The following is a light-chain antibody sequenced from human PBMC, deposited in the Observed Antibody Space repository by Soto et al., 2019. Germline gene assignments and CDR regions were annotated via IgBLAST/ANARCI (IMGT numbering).Light chain of an antibody. CDR3: TSYTSSTPFYV. J-gene: IGLJ1*01. V-gene: IGLV2-14*03. CDR1: RTDVDGYDY. Sequence: QSVLTQPASVSGSPGQSIAISCTGVRTDVDGYDYVSWYQQHPGQAPQLIIYDVYYRPSGVSLRFSGSKSGDTASLTIFGFQAEDEADYYCTSYTSSTPFYVFGTGTKVTVL. CDR2: DVY.